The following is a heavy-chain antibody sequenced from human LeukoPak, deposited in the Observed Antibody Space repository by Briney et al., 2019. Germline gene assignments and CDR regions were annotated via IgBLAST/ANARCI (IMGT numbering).Heavy chain of an antibody. V-gene: IGHV3-23*01. Sequence: GGSLRLSCAASGFTFGTHAMTWVRQAPGKGLEWVSGMSGRGDTSYYADSVKGRFTISRDNSKNTLFLQMDSLRAEDTAVYYCAKLAGIRGWFVYYFDYWGQGTLVTVS. J-gene: IGHJ4*02. D-gene: IGHD6-19*01. CDR2: MSGRGDTS. CDR1: GFTFGTHA. CDR3: AKLAGIRGWFVYYFDY.